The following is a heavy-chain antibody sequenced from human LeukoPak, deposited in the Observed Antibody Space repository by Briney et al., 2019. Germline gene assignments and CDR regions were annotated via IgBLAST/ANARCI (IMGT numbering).Heavy chain of an antibody. J-gene: IGHJ6*03. CDR1: GGSISSSSYY. D-gene: IGHD3-10*01. CDR2: IYYSGST. V-gene: IGHV4-39*07. CDR3: ARACYGSGPYYYYMDV. Sequence: SETLSLTCIVSGGSISSSSYYWGWIRQPPGKGLEWIGSIYYSGSTYYNPSLKSRVTISVDTSKNQFSLKLSSVTAADTAVYYCARACYGSGPYYYYMDVWGKGTTVTVSS.